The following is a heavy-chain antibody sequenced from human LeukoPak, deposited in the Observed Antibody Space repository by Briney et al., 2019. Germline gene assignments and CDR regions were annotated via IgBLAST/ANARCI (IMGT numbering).Heavy chain of an antibody. V-gene: IGHV3-23*01. CDR1: GFTFSDYD. D-gene: IGHD2-15*01. CDR2: VIGSGSST. J-gene: IGHJ4*02. CDR3: AIDLRCTDGSCEYFES. Sequence: GGSLRLSCAASGFTFSDYDTSWVRRAPGKGLEWVSNVIGSGSSTYYADSVKGRFTISRDNSKSTLYLHMDSLRAEDTALYYCAIDLRCTDGSCEYFESWGQGTLVTVSS.